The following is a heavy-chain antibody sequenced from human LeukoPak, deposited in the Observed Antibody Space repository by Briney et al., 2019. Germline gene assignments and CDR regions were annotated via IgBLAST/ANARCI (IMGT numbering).Heavy chain of an antibody. CDR2: IRQDGSEK. CDR1: GFTFSNAW. V-gene: IGHV3-7*01. D-gene: IGHD3-3*01. CDR3: AREPFWSGYYSNLHFDY. Sequence: GGSLRLSCAASGFTFSNAWMSWVRQAPGKGLEWVANIRQDGSEKYYVDSVKGRFSISRDNAKNSLYLQMNSLRAEDTAVYYCAREPFWSGYYSNLHFDYWGQGTLVTVSS. J-gene: IGHJ4*02.